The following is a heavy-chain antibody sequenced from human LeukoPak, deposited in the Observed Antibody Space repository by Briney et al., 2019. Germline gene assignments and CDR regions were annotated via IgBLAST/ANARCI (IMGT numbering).Heavy chain of an antibody. J-gene: IGHJ4*02. V-gene: IGHV6-1*01. CDR2: IYYRSRWYN. CDR3: ARDRGYGDYYFDY. CDR1: GDSVSSNSAA. Sequence: SATLSLTCAISGDSVSSNSAAWNWNRQSPSRGLEWLGRIYYRSRWYNDYALFVKSRITINPDTSKNQFSLHLNSVTPEDTAVYYCARDRGYGDYYFDYWGRGTLVTVSS. D-gene: IGHD4-17*01.